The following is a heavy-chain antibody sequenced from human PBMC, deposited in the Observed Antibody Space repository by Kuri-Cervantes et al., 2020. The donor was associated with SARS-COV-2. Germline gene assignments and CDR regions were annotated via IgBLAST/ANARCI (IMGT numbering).Heavy chain of an antibody. CDR3: AKGHNSCWHKPPIDY. CDR1: GFNFTSYS. Sequence: GESLKISCATSGFNFTSYSMSWVRQAPGKGLEWVSTISGGGGSTYYADSVEGRFTISRESSKNTLYLQMDSLRAEDSAVYYCAKGHNSCWHKPPIDYWGQGDLVTVSS. V-gene: IGHV3-23*01. D-gene: IGHD6-19*01. J-gene: IGHJ4*02. CDR2: ISGGGGST.